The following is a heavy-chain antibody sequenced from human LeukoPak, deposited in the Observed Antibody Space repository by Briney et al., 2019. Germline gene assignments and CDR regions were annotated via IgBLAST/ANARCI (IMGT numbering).Heavy chain of an antibody. CDR2: IKQDGSEK. CDR1: GFTFSSYW. Sequence: GGSLRLSCAASGFTFSSYWMSWVRQAPGKGLEWVANIKQDGSEKYYVDSVKGRFTISRDNAKNSLYLQMNSLRAEDTAVYYCARAGTKPFMITFGGVILSWGQGTLVTVSS. V-gene: IGHV3-7*01. D-gene: IGHD3-16*01. J-gene: IGHJ5*02. CDR3: ARAGTKPFMITFGGVILS.